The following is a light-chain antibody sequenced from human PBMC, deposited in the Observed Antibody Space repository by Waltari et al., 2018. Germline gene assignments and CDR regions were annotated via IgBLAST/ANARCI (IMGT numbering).Light chain of an antibody. Sequence: QSALTQPASVSGSPGQSITISCTGSDSDLGTYDLVSWFQLNPGKAPKLIIYEVSKRPAGISDRFSGSKSGIRASLTISGLQADDEAEYYCSSYVGSTTYVFGGGTKVTVL. CDR3: SSYVGSTTYV. CDR2: EVS. CDR1: DSDLGTYDL. V-gene: IGLV2-23*02. J-gene: IGLJ3*02.